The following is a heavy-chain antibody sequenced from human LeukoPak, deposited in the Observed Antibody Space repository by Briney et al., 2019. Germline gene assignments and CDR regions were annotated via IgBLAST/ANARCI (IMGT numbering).Heavy chain of an antibody. J-gene: IGHJ3*02. V-gene: IGHV6-1*01. D-gene: IGHD2-21*02. Sequence: SQTLSLTCAISGDSVSSNTAGWNWIRQSPSRGLEWLGRTYYRSRWYSDFAPSVRNRITINPDTSKNQFSLQLNSVTPEDTAVYYCARGNTARDAFDIWGQGTMVTVSS. CDR1: GDSVSSNTAG. CDR2: TYYRSRWYS. CDR3: ARGNTARDAFDI.